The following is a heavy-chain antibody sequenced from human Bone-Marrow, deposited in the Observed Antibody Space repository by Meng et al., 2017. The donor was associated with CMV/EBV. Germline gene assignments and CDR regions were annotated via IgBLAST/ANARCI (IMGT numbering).Heavy chain of an antibody. CDR1: GGSISSSY. V-gene: IGHV4-59*01. Sequence: SETLSLTCTVSGGSISSSYWSWIRQPPGEGLECIGYMYYSGSTNYNPSLKSRATISVDTSNNQFSLKLSSVTAADTAVYYCARLRGSGTYYKVGFDYWGQGTLVTVSS. D-gene: IGHD3-10*01. J-gene: IGHJ4*02. CDR2: MYYSGST. CDR3: ARLRGSGTYYKVGFDY.